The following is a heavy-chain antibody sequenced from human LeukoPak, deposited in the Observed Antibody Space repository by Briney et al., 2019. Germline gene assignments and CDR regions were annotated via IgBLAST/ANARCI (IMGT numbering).Heavy chain of an antibody. CDR2: VNHNGGT. CDR1: GGSLSGYF. V-gene: IGHV4-34*01. D-gene: IGHD2/OR15-2a*01. CDR3: AKNFDV. J-gene: IGHJ2*01. Sequence: SETLSLTCAVYGGSLSGYFWSWIRQPPGKGLEWIAEVNHNGGTNNNPSLKSRVTISVDTSKNQFSLKLTSVTAADAAIYYCAKNFDVWGRGTLVTVSS.